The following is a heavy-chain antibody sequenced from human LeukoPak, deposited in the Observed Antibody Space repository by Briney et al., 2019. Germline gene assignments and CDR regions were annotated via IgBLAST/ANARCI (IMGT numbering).Heavy chain of an antibody. J-gene: IGHJ4*02. CDR3: TKQLGYCSDGSCYFPY. Sequence: GGSLRLSCAASGFTFSSSALSWVRQAPGKGLEWVSAISNNGGYTYYADSVQGRFTISRDNSKSTLCLQMNSLRAEDTAVYYCTKQLGYCSDGSCYFPYWGQGTLVTVSS. CDR1: GFTFSSSA. D-gene: IGHD2-15*01. CDR2: ISNNGGYT. V-gene: IGHV3-23*01.